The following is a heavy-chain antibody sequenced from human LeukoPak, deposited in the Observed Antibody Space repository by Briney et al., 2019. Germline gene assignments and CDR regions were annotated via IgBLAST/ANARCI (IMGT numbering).Heavy chain of an antibody. CDR2: ITNSGGST. CDR1: GFTFSSYS. J-gene: IGHJ4*02. V-gene: IGHV3-23*01. Sequence: GGSLRLSCAASGFTFSSYSMSWVRQAPGKGLGWVSAITNSGGSTYYADSVKGRFTISRDNSKNTLYLQMNSLRAEDTAVYYCATGVSRGQYYYDSSGSGGQGTLVTVSS. D-gene: IGHD3-22*01. CDR3: ATGVSRGQYYYDSSGS.